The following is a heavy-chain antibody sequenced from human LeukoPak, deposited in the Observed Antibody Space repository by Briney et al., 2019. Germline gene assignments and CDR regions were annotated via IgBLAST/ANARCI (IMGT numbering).Heavy chain of an antibody. CDR1: GGSISSYY. D-gene: IGHD1-26*01. CDR3: AKSGGYGLIDY. J-gene: IGHJ4*02. V-gene: IGHV4-4*07. Sequence: PSETLSLTCTVSGGSISSYYWSWIRQPAGKGLESIGHISTSGSTNYNPSLKSRVTMSVDTSKNQISLRLNSVTAADTAMYYCAKSGGYGLIDYWGQGTLVTVSS. CDR2: ISTSGST.